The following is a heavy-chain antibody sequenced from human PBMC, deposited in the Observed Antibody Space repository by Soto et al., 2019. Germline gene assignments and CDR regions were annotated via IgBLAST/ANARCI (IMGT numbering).Heavy chain of an antibody. V-gene: IGHV4-31*03. D-gene: IGHD3-3*01. CDR3: AGSFRYDFWSGFLS. CDR2: IYYSGST. J-gene: IGHJ5*02. CDR1: GGSISSGGYY. Sequence: PSQTLSLTCTVSGGSISSGGYYWSWIRHHPGKGLEWIGYIYYSGSTYYNPSLKSRVTISVDTSKNQFSLKLSSVTAADTAVYYCAGSFRYDFWSGFLSWGQGTLVTV.